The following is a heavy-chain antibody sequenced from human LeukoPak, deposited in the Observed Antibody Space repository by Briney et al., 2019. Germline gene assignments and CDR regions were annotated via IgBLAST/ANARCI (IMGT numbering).Heavy chain of an antibody. CDR2: IASKTDGGAT. CDR3: TTGIRGD. D-gene: IGHD3-10*01. V-gene: IGHV3-15*07. J-gene: IGHJ4*02. Sequence: GGSLRLSCGASGFTFSNAWMNWVRQAPGEGLDWVGRIASKTDGGATDYAAPVKDRFTISRDDSKNTLNLQMNSLKTEDTAVYYCTTGIRGDWGQGTLVTVSS. CDR1: GFTFSNAW.